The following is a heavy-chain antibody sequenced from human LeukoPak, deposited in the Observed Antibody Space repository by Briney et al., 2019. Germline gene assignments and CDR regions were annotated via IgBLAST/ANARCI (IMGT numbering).Heavy chain of an antibody. CDR3: ARGVGVSSGWYYYYGMDV. D-gene: IGHD6-19*01. CDR1: GFTFSSYG. Sequence: PGGSLRLSCAASGFTFSSYGMRWVRQAPGKGLEWVAVIWYDGSNKYYADSVKGRFTISRDNSKNTLYLQMNSLRAEDTAVYYCARGVGVSSGWYYYYGMDVWGQGTTVTVSS. J-gene: IGHJ6*02. V-gene: IGHV3-33*01. CDR2: IWYDGSNK.